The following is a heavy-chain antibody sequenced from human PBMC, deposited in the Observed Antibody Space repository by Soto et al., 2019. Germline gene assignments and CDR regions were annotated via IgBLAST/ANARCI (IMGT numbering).Heavy chain of an antibody. Sequence: QVQLQESGPGLVKPSQTLSLTCTVSGGSISSGGYYWSWIRQHPGKGLEWIGYIYYSGSTYYNPSLKSRVTISVDTSKNQFSLKLSCVTAADTAVYYCARERVRGAEDYYYYYMDVWGKGTTVTVSS. CDR3: ARERVRGAEDYYYYYMDV. J-gene: IGHJ6*03. D-gene: IGHD3-10*01. CDR1: GGSISSGGYY. CDR2: IYYSGST. V-gene: IGHV4-31*03.